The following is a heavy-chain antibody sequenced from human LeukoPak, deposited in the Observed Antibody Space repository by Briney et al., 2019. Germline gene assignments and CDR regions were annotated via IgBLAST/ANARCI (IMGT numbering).Heavy chain of an antibody. CDR2: IYYSGST. CDR1: GGSISSSSYY. V-gene: IGHV4-39*01. CDR3: ARPPTTGFPYYHMDV. J-gene: IGHJ6*03. D-gene: IGHD4-11*01. Sequence: SETLSLTCTVSGGSISSSSYYWGWIRQPPGKGLEWIGSIYYSGSTYYNPSLKSRVTISVDTSKNQFSLKLSSVTAADTAVYYCARPPTTGFPYYHMDVWGKGTTVTVSS.